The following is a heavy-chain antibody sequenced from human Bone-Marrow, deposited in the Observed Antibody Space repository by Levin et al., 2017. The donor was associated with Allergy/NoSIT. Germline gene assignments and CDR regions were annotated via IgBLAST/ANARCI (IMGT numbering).Heavy chain of an antibody. V-gene: IGHV1-2*02. CDR1: GYTFSDYY. J-gene: IGHJ4*02. CDR2: INPKRGDA. D-gene: IGHD6-13*01. CDR3: ARGGTSSNDY. Sequence: AGESLKISCTVSGYTFSDYYMHWVRQAPGQGLEWMGWINPKRGDAITAQKFEGRVVLTRDTSISTAYMEVRRLRSDDTALYYCARGGTSSNDYWGQGTLVTVSS.